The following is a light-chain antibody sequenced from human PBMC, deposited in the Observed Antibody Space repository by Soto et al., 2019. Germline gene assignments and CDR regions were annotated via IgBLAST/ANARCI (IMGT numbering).Light chain of an antibody. CDR2: AAS. J-gene: IGKJ2*01. Sequence: DIQMTQSPSSLSASVGDRVTIACRAGQTISSNLNWYQQKPGKAPKLLIYAASTLLSGVPSRFSGSRSRTDFTLTIGSLQPEDFATYYCQQSYGTPYTFGRGTKLEIK. V-gene: IGKV1-39*01. CDR1: QTISSN. CDR3: QQSYGTPYT.